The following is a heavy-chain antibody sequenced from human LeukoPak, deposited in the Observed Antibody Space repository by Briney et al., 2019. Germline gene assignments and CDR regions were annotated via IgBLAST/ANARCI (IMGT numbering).Heavy chain of an antibody. CDR3: ARSGRLLLWFGELPSGAPYFDY. CDR1: GYTFTSYD. D-gene: IGHD3-10*01. V-gene: IGHV1-8*01. CDR2: MNPNSGNT. J-gene: IGHJ4*02. Sequence: GASVKVSCKASGYTFTSYDINWVRQATGQGLEWMGWMNPNSGNTGYAQKFQGRVAMTRNTSISTAYMELSSLRSEDTAVYYCARSGRLLLWFGELPSGAPYFDYWGQGTLVTVSS.